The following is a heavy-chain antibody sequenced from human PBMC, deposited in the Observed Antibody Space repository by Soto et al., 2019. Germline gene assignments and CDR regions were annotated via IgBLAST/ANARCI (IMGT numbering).Heavy chain of an antibody. CDR2: IERDDDDK. CDR1: GFSLTSPGMC. D-gene: IGHD3-10*01. J-gene: IGHJ6*02. V-gene: IGHV2-70*13. CDR3: ARSIRGPRRFNGMDV. Sequence: SGPTLVNPTETLTLTCTFSGFSLTSPGMCVSWIRQPPGKALEWLALIERDDDDKYYSTSLKTRLTISKDTRKNQVVLTMANMDPADTGTYYCARSIRGPRRFNGMDVWGQGTTVPAS.